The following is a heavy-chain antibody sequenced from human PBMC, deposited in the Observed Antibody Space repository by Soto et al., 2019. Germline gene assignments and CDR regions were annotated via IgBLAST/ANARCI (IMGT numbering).Heavy chain of an antibody. CDR3: ARDWTSGSNDNYYYYGMDV. J-gene: IGHJ6*02. V-gene: IGHV3-33*01. Sequence: QVQLVESGGGVVQPGRSLRLSCAASGFTFSSYGMHWVRQAPGKGLEWVAVIWYDGSNKYYADSVKGRFTISRDNSKNTLYLQMNSLRAEDTAVYYCARDWTSGSNDNYYYYGMDVWGQGTTVTVSS. CDR1: GFTFSSYG. CDR2: IWYDGSNK. D-gene: IGHD3-22*01.